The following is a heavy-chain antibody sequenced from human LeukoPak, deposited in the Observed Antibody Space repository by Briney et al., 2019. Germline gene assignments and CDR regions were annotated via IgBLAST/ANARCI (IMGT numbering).Heavy chain of an antibody. CDR1: GGSISSYY. CDR3: ARDSSPTQY. V-gene: IGHV4-59*01. J-gene: IGHJ4*02. Sequence: SETLSLTCTVSGGSISSYYWSWIRQPPGKGLEWIGYIYYSESTNYNPSLKSRVTISVDTSKNQFSLKLSSVTAADTAVYYCARDSSPTQYWGQGTLVTVSS. CDR2: IYYSEST.